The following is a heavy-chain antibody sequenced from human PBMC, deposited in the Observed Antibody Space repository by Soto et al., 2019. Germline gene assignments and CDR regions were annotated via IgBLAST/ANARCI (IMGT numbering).Heavy chain of an antibody. CDR1: GYTFTSYF. V-gene: IGHV1-46*01. CDR2: INPSGGST. Sequence: QVQLVQSGAEVKKPGASVKVSCKASGYTFTSYFVHWVRQAPGQGLEWMGIINPSGGSTTYAQKFQARVTMTRDTSTSTVYMELSSLGSEDTAVYYCARGSFLSVAGPNEYFQHWGQGTLVTVSS. D-gene: IGHD6-19*01. J-gene: IGHJ1*01. CDR3: ARGSFLSVAGPNEYFQH.